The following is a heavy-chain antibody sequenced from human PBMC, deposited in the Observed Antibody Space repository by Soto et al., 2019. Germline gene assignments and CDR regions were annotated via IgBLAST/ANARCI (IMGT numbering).Heavy chain of an antibody. D-gene: IGHD2-2*01. V-gene: IGHV4-34*01. J-gene: IGHJ5*02. CDR1: GGSFSGYY. Sequence: QVQLQQWGAGLLKPSETLSLTCAVYGGSFSGYYWSWIRQPPGKGLEWIGEINHSGSTNYNPSLKSRVTISVNTSKNQLSLKLSSVTAADTAVYYCARRILDCSSTSCQGDWFDPWGQGTLVTVSS. CDR2: INHSGST. CDR3: ARRILDCSSTSCQGDWFDP.